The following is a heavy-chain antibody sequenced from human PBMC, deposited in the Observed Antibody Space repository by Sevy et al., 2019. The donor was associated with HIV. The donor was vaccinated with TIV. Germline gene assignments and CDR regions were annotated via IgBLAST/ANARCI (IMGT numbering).Heavy chain of an antibody. CDR1: GDSINNYY. D-gene: IGHD2-2*02. CDR2: TSYSGTT. J-gene: IGHJ4*01. CDR3: ARLRWDVVDAPGATPGCYFDS. V-gene: IGHV4-59*12. Sequence: SETLSLTCSVSGDSINNYYWSWIRQPPGKGLEWIGYTSYSGTTNYSPSLKRRVDISVDTSIHQFSLKINSVTAADTAVYYCARLRWDVVDAPGATPGCYFDSWGQEFWSPSPQ.